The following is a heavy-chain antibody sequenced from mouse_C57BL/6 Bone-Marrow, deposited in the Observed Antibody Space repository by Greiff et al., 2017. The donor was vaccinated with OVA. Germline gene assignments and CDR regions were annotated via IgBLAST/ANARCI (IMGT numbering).Heavy chain of an antibody. CDR3: ARGVYDGYYAMDY. CDR1: GFTFTDYY. D-gene: IGHD2-3*01. J-gene: IGHJ4*01. Sequence: EVKLVESGGGLVQPGGSLSLSCAASGFTFTDYYMSWVRQPPGKALEWLGFIRNKANGYTTEYSASVKGRFTISRDNSQSILYLQMNALRAEDTAIYYCARGVYDGYYAMDYWGQGTSVTVSS. CDR2: IRNKANGYTT. V-gene: IGHV7-3*01.